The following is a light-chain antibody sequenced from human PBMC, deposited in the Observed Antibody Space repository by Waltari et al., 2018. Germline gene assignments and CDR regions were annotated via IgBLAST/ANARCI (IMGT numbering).Light chain of an antibody. J-gene: IGLJ1*01. CDR1: RSYLGLSTS. Sequence: QSALTQPPSASGSPGQPVTLPCPGTRSYLGLSTSVSWYQQHPGKAPNLLISEVYKRPSGVPDRFSGSKSGNTASLTVSGLQAEDEADYFCNSYAGNNSYVFGTGTKVTVL. CDR3: NSYAGNNSYV. V-gene: IGLV2-8*01. CDR2: EVY.